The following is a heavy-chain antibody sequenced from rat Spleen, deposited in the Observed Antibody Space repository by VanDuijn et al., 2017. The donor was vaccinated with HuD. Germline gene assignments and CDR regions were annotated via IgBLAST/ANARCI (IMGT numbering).Heavy chain of an antibody. D-gene: IGHD1-8*01. Sequence: EVQLVESGGGLVQPGRSLKLSCAASEFTFSDYYMAWVRQAPKKGLEWVASISYEGSSTYYGDSVKGRFTISRDNAKSTLYLQMNSLRSEETATYYCARSSYDYFDYWGQGVMVTVSS. J-gene: IGHJ2*01. V-gene: IGHV5-22*01. CDR2: ISYEGSST. CDR3: ARSSYDYFDY. CDR1: EFTFSDYY.